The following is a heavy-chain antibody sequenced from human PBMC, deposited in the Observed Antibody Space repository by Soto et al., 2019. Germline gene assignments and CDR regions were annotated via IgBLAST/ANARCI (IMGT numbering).Heavy chain of an antibody. J-gene: IGHJ4*02. CDR1: GFTFSNYA. CDR3: ARDSSRRCSTHNCYSQLGF. D-gene: IGHD2-2*01. Sequence: QVQLVESGGGVVQPGRSLRLSCAASGFTFSNYAMHWVRQAPGKGLEWVALISYDGASEYYAESVTGRFTISRDLSKSALYLQMNSLRAEDTAVYYCARDSSRRCSTHNCYSQLGFWGQGTLVTVSS. V-gene: IGHV3-30-3*01. CDR2: ISYDGASE.